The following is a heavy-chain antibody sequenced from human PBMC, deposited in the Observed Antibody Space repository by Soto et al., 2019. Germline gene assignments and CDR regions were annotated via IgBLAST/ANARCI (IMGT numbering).Heavy chain of an antibody. CDR3: ASTVVYYYYGMDV. J-gene: IGHJ6*02. CDR2: INPNSGGT. CDR1: GYTFTGYY. Sequence: ASVKVSCKVSGYTFTGYYMQWVRQAPGQGLEWMGWINPNSGGTNYAQKFQGRVTMTRDTSISTAYMELSRLRSDDTAVYYCASTVVYYYYGMDVWGQGTTVTVSS. D-gene: IGHD4-17*01. V-gene: IGHV1-2*02.